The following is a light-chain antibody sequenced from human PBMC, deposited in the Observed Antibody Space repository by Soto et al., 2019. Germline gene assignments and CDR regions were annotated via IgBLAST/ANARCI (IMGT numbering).Light chain of an antibody. CDR2: AAS. J-gene: IGKJ2*01. CDR1: QSISDY. CDR3: QQTYRFPYT. Sequence: DIQMTQSPSSLSASVGDRVTISCRASQSISDYLHWYQQRPGQAPKLLIYAASNLQSGVPSRFTGSESGTDFTLTISNLQPEDFATFYCQQTYRFPYTFGQGTKVDI. V-gene: IGKV1-39*01.